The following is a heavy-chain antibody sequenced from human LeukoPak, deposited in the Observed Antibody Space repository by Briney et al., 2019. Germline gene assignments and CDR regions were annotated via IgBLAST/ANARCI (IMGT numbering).Heavy chain of an antibody. J-gene: IGHJ6*03. V-gene: IGHV1-69*05. D-gene: IGHD3-3*01. CDR1: GGTFSSYA. CDR3: ARAYYFGNDYYYYYMDV. CDR2: IIPIFGTA. Sequence: SVKVSCKASGGTFSSYAISWVRQAPVQGLEWMGGIIPIFGTANYAQKFQGRVTITTDESTSTAYMELSSLRSEDTAVYYCARAYYFGNDYYYYYMDVWGKGTTVTVSS.